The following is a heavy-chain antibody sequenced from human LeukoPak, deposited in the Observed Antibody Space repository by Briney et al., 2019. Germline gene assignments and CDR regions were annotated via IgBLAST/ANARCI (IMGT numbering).Heavy chain of an antibody. D-gene: IGHD1-1*01. CDR2: ISSSSSYT. J-gene: IGHJ4*02. Sequence: GGSLRLSCEASGFTFSDYYMSWVRQAPGKGLEWVSYISSSSSYTKYADSVKGRFTISRDNAKNSLYLQVNSLRAEDTAVYYCARGTGTTAYFDYWGQGTPVTVSS. CDR3: ARGTGTTAYFDY. V-gene: IGHV3-11*06. CDR1: GFTFSDYY.